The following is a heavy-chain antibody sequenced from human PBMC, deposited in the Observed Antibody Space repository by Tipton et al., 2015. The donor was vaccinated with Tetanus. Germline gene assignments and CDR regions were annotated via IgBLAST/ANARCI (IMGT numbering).Heavy chain of an antibody. V-gene: IGHV4-34*01. J-gene: IGHJ5*02. CDR3: ARGTWLYTSTYHRHWIDP. CDR2: VDDSGST. CDR1: GGSLSRYY. Sequence: TLSLTCAVYGGSLSRYYWTWIRQPSGMGLEWIGEVDDSGSTNSSPSLKSRVTISVDTSKNVSSPTLSSVIAADTAVYYCARGTWLYTSTYHRHWIDPWGQGALVTVSS. D-gene: IGHD6-13*01.